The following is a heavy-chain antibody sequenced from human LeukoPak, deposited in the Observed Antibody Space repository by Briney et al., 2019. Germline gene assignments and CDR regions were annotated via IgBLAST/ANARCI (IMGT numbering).Heavy chain of an antibody. V-gene: IGHV3-11*04. Sequence: SPRLSCAASGFTFSDYYMSWIRQAPGKGLEWVSYISSSGSTIYYADSVKGRFAISRDNAKNSLYLQMNSLRAEDTAVYYCARVGMVRGVIFDYWGQGTLVTVSS. D-gene: IGHD3-10*01. CDR2: ISSSGSTI. J-gene: IGHJ4*02. CDR1: GFTFSDYY. CDR3: ARVGMVRGVIFDY.